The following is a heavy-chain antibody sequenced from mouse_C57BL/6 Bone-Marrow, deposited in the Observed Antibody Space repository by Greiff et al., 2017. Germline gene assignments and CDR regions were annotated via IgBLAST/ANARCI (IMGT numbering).Heavy chain of an antibody. CDR3: ARGDYGSSYGYWYFDV. CDR2: IDPNSGGT. D-gene: IGHD1-1*01. Sequence: VQLQQPGAELVKPGASVKLSCKASGYTFTSYWMHWVKQRPGRGLEWIGRIDPNSGGTKYNEKFKSKATLTVDKPSSTAYMQLSSLTSEDSAVYYGARGDYGSSYGYWYFDVWGTGTTVTVSS. CDR1: GYTFTSYW. J-gene: IGHJ1*03. V-gene: IGHV1-72*01.